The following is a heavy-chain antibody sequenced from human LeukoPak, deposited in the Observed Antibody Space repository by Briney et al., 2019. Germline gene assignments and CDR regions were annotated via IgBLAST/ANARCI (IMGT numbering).Heavy chain of an antibody. CDR2: IYTSGST. D-gene: IGHD3-3*02. CDR1: GGSISSGSYY. Sequence: NTSGTLSLTCTVSGGSISSGSYYWSWIRQPAGKGLEWIGRIYTSGSTNYNPSLKSRVTISVDTSKNQFSLKLSSVTSADTAVYYCARGIRSQRNALEYFQHWAQGTLVTVSS. CDR3: ARGIRSQRNALEYFQH. V-gene: IGHV4-61*02. J-gene: IGHJ1*01.